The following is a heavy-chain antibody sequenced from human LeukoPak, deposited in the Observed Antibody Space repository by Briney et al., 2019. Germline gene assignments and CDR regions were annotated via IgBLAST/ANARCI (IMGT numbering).Heavy chain of an antibody. CDR1: GFTVSSNY. CDR3: ALLGTTVEQFDY. J-gene: IGHJ4*02. V-gene: IGHV3-53*01. D-gene: IGHD4-23*01. CDR2: IYSGGST. Sequence: GGSLRLSCAASGFTVSSNYMSWVRQAPGKGLEWVSVIYSGGSTYYADSVKGRFTISRDNAKNSLYLQMNSLRDEDTAVYYCALLGTTVEQFDYWGQGTLVTVSS.